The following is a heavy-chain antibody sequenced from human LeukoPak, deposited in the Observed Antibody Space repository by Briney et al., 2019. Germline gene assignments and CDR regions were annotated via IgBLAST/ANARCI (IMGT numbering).Heavy chain of an antibody. CDR3: ARDPPYYYDSSGDPGAFDY. Sequence: GGSLRLSCAASGFTFSSYAMSWVRQAPGKGLEWVSAISGSGGSTYYADSVKGRFTISRDNSKNTLYLQMNSLRAEDTAVYYCARDPPYYYDSSGDPGAFDYWGQGTLVTVSS. D-gene: IGHD3-22*01. CDR1: GFTFSSYA. V-gene: IGHV3-23*01. J-gene: IGHJ4*02. CDR2: ISGSGGST.